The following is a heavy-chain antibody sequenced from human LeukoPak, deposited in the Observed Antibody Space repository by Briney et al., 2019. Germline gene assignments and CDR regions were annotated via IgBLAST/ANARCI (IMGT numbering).Heavy chain of an antibody. CDR1: GFTFDDYA. CDR3: ASDRRSDSSGYAFDI. D-gene: IGHD3-22*01. Sequence: GGSLRLSCVASGFTFDDYAMSWVRQAPGKGLEWVSGINWNGDNIVYADSVKGRFTISRDNAKNSLYLQMNSLGAEDTAFYYCASDRRSDSSGYAFDIWGQGTMVTVSS. CDR2: INWNGDNI. V-gene: IGHV3-20*04. J-gene: IGHJ3*02.